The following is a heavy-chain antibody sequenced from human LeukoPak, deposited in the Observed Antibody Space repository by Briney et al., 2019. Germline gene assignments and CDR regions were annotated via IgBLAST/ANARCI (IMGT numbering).Heavy chain of an antibody. CDR1: DYPFTEFG. CDR2: ISGYNSKT. J-gene: IGHJ4*02. V-gene: IGHV1-18*01. Sequence: ASVKVSCKASDYPFTEFGVSWVRQAPGQGLEWMGWISGYNSKTHYARKFQGRVTMTTDTSTTTAYMELRTLRSDDTAVYYCARDPNAMVTSLFDYWGQGTLVTVSS. CDR3: ARDPNAMVTSLFDY. D-gene: IGHD5-18*01.